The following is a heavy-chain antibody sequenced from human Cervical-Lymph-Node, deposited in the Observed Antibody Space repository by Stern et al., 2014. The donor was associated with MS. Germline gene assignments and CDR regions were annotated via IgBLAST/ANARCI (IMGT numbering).Heavy chain of an antibody. D-gene: IGHD2-2*01. Sequence: QLQLQESGPGLVKPSETLSLTCTVSGASVSSGAFYWSWLRQPPGKGLVWIGYIYFIGSTTYNPSLKGRVTISLDTSKNQFSLNLRSVTAADTAVYYCARVYRSTPQIDYWGQGALVTVSS. V-gene: IGHV4-61*08. CDR1: GASVSSGAFY. CDR2: IYFIGST. J-gene: IGHJ4*02. CDR3: ARVYRSTPQIDY.